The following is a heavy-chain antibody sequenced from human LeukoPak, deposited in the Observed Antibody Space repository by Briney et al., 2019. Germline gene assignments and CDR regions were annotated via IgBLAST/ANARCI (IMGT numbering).Heavy chain of an antibody. CDR3: ARDYSGSYFYYYCMVV. D-gene: IGHD1-26*01. CDR1: GFTFSSYS. V-gene: IGHV3-21*01. Sequence: GGSLRLSCAASGFTFSSYSMNWVRQAPGKGLEWVSSISSSSSYIYYADSVKGRFTISRDNAKNSLYLQMNSLRAEDTAVYYCARDYSGSYFYYYCMVVWRQGTTVTVSS. J-gene: IGHJ6*02. CDR2: ISSSSSYI.